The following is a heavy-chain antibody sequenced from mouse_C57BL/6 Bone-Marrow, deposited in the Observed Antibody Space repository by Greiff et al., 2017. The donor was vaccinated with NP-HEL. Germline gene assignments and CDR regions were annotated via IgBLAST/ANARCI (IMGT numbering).Heavy chain of an antibody. CDR1: GYTFTSYG. CDR3: ARWADYYGSRGFAY. Sequence: QVQLKQSGAELARPGASVKLSCKASGYTFTSYGISWVKQSTGQGLEWIGEIYPRSGNTYYNEKFKGKATLTADKSSSTAYMELRSLTSEDSAVDFCARWADYYGSRGFAYWGQGTLVTVSA. V-gene: IGHV1-81*01. D-gene: IGHD1-1*01. CDR2: IYPRSGNT. J-gene: IGHJ3*01.